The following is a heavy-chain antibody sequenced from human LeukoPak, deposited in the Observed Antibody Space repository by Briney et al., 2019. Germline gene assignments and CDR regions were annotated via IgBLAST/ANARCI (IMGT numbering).Heavy chain of an antibody. D-gene: IGHD5-18*01. Sequence: GGSLRLSCAASGFTFSSYSMNWVRQAPGKGLEWVSSISSGSKYIYNADSVKGRFTVSRDNAKNSLYLQMNSLRAEDTAVYYCARALANSYGSMDYWGRGTLVTASS. J-gene: IGHJ4*02. CDR1: GFTFSSYS. CDR2: ISSGSKYI. CDR3: ARALANSYGSMDY. V-gene: IGHV3-21*01.